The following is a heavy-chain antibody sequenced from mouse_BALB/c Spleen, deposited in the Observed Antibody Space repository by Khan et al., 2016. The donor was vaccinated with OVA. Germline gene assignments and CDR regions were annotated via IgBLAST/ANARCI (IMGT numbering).Heavy chain of an antibody. Sequence: EVQLQQSGTVLARPGASVKMSCKASGYTFTSYWMHWVKQRPGQGLEWIGDIYPGNTDTNYNQKFKGKAKLTAVTSTSTAYMELSSLTNEDSAVYYCTRRNWDVAWFAYGGQETRVTVSA. CDR2: IYPGNTDT. V-gene: IGHV1-5*01. J-gene: IGHJ3*01. CDR1: GYTFTSYW. CDR3: TRRNWDVAWFAY. D-gene: IGHD4-1*01.